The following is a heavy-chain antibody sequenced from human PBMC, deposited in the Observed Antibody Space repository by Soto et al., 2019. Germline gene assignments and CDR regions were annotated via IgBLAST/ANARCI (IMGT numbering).Heavy chain of an antibody. J-gene: IGHJ5*02. CDR2: IYYSGST. Sequence: PSETLSLTCTVSGGSISSYYWSWIRQPPGKGLEWIGYIYYSGSTNYNPSLKSRVTISVDTSKNQFSLKLSSVTAADTAVYYCARAMNNWNFDPWGQGTLVTVSS. D-gene: IGHD1-20*01. CDR1: GGSISSYY. CDR3: ARAMNNWNFDP. V-gene: IGHV4-59*01.